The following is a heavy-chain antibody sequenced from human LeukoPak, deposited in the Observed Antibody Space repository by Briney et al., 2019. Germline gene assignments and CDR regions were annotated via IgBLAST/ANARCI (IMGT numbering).Heavy chain of an antibody. D-gene: IGHD4-17*01. V-gene: IGHV1-18*01. Sequence: ASVKVSCTASGYTFTSYGISWVRQATGQGLEWMGWISAYNGNTNYAQKLQGRVTMTTDTSTSTAYMELRSLRSDDTAVYYCARVYGDYDSYVYWGQGTLVTVSS. CDR2: ISAYNGNT. CDR3: ARVYGDYDSYVY. CDR1: GYTFTSYG. J-gene: IGHJ4*02.